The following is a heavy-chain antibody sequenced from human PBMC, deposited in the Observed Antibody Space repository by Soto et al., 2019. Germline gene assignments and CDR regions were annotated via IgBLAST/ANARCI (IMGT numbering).Heavy chain of an antibody. D-gene: IGHD2-15*01. Sequence: QLQLQESGPGLVKPSETLSLTCTVSGGSISSSSYYWGWIRQPPGKGLEWIGSIFYSGSTYYNPCLKSRVTISLDTSMHHFSLKLSSVTAADTAVYYCARHLTYCSAGSCYPDFPYCGMEVWGQGTTVTVSS. J-gene: IGHJ6*02. CDR2: IFYSGST. CDR3: ARHLTYCSAGSCYPDFPYCGMEV. CDR1: GGSISSSSYY. V-gene: IGHV4-39*01.